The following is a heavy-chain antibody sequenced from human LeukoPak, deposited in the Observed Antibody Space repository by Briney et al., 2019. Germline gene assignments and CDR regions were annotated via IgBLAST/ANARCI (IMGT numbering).Heavy chain of an antibody. D-gene: IGHD2-2*01. CDR2: IKQDGSEK. J-gene: IGHJ4*02. Sequence: GGSLRLSCEASGFTFSAYWLSWVRQAPGKGLEWVANIKQDGSEKNYVDSVKGRFTISRDNAKNSLYLQMNSLRAEDTAVYYCVRGPYALYWGQGTLVSVSS. V-gene: IGHV3-7*01. CDR1: GFTFSAYW. CDR3: VRGPYALY.